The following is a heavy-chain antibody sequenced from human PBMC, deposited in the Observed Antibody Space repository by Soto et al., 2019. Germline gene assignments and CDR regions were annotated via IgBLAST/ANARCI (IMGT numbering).Heavy chain of an antibody. CDR1: GFTFDDYT. J-gene: IGHJ6*02. V-gene: IGHV3-43*01. CDR2: ISWDGGST. D-gene: IGHD3-9*01. Sequence: EVQLVESGGVVVQPGGSLRLSCAASGFTFDDYTMHWVRQAPGKGLEWVSLISWDGGSTYYADSVKGRFTISRDNSKNSLYLQMNSLRTEDTALYYCAKDFWSDYDILTGYYKNHYGMDVWGQGTTVTVSS. CDR3: AKDFWSDYDILTGYYKNHYGMDV.